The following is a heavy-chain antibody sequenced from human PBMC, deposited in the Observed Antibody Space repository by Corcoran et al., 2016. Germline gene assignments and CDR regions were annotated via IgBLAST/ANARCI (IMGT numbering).Heavy chain of an antibody. CDR2: ISSSSSYI. V-gene: IGHV3-21*01. CDR3: AKTEIAAAGSYGMDV. CDR1: GFTFSSYS. J-gene: IGHJ6*02. D-gene: IGHD6-13*01. Sequence: EVQLVESGGGLVKPGGSLRLSCAASGFTFSSYSMNWVRQAPGKGLEWVSSISSSSSYIYYADSVKGRFTISRDNAKNSLYLQMNSLRAEDTAVYYCAKTEIAAAGSYGMDVWGQGTTVTASS.